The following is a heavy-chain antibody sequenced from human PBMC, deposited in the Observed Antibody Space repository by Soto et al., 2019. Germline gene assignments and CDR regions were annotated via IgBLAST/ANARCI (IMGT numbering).Heavy chain of an antibody. CDR1: GFTFSSYA. CDR2: FSGVGGGT. Sequence: GGSLRLSCAASGFTFSSYAMIWVRQAPGKGLEWVSGFSGVGGGTAYTDSVKGRFTISRDNSKNTLYLQMNSLRADDTAVYYCATRSMAAPEIWGQGTMVTVSS. V-gene: IGHV3-23*01. D-gene: IGHD6-19*01. CDR3: ATRSMAAPEI. J-gene: IGHJ3*02.